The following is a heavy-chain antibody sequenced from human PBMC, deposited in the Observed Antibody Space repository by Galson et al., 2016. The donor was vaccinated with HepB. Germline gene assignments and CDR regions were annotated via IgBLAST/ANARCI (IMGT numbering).Heavy chain of an antibody. CDR1: GYTFTSYD. Sequence: SVKVSCKASGYTFTSYDVNWVRQATGQGLEWMGWMNPNTGNTGYAQKFQGRLTLTRNTSITTAYMELSSLRSDDTAIYYCVRGVAVSGPRWWFDPWGQGTLVTVSS. D-gene: IGHD6-19*01. CDR2: MNPNTGNT. V-gene: IGHV1-8*01. J-gene: IGHJ5*02. CDR3: VRGVAVSGPRWWFDP.